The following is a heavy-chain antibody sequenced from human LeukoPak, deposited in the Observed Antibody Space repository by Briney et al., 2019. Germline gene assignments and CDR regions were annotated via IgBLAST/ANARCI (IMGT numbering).Heavy chain of an antibody. CDR1: GGSIRSYY. CDR2: IYYSGST. J-gene: IGHJ3*01. D-gene: IGHD3-22*01. Sequence: ASETLSLTCTVSGGSIRSYYWSWIRQPPGKGLEWIGYIYYSGSTNYNPSLKSRVTISVDTSKNQFSLKLTSVTAADTAIYYCASLPAIITAFQFWGQGTMVTVS. V-gene: IGHV4-59*08. CDR3: ASLPAIITAFQF.